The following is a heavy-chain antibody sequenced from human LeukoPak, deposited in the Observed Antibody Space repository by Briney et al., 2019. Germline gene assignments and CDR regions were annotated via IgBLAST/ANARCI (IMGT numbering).Heavy chain of an antibody. CDR3: ARQHNTNYDY. D-gene: IGHD1-7*01. Sequence: GESLKISCQASGYSFTTYWIGWVRQMPGKGLEWMGIIYPADSDTKYSPSFQGQVTISADKSISTAYLQWSSLKASDTAIYYCARQHNTNYDYWGQGTLVTVSS. J-gene: IGHJ4*02. V-gene: IGHV5-51*01. CDR2: IYPADSDT. CDR1: GYSFTTYW.